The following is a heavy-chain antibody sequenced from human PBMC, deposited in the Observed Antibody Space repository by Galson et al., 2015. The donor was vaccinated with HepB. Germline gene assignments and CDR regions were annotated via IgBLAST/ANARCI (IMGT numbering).Heavy chain of an antibody. J-gene: IGHJ5*02. CDR1: GGTFSSYA. Sequence: SVTVSCKASGGTFSSYAISWVRQAPGQGLEWMGGIIPIFGTANYAQKFQGRVTITADESTSTAYMELSSLRSEDTAVYYCARDMGHYDFWGGYYQGGQSDWFDPWGQGTLVTVSS. V-gene: IGHV1-69*13. D-gene: IGHD3-3*01. CDR3: ARDMGHYDFWGGYYQGGQSDWFDP. CDR2: IIPIFGTA.